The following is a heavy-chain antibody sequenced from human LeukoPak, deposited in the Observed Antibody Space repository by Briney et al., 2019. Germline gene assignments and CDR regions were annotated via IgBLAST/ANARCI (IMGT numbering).Heavy chain of an antibody. V-gene: IGHV3-23*01. CDR1: GFTFSSYA. Sequence: PGGSLRLSCAASGFTFSSYAMSWVRQAPGKGLEWVSAISGSGGSTYYADSVKGRFTISRDNSKNTLYLQMNSLRAEDTAVYYCAKDLRIVMIPTSSGYWGQGTLVTVSS. D-gene: IGHD3-22*01. J-gene: IGHJ4*02. CDR3: AKDLRIVMIPTSSGY. CDR2: ISGSGGST.